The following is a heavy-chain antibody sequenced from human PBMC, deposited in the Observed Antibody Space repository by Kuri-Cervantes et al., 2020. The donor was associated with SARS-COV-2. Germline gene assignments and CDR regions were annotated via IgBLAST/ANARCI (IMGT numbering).Heavy chain of an antibody. CDR2: ISAYNGNT. V-gene: IGHV1-18*01. CDR3: ARDNYYDSSGYWGRGYYYYGMDV. CDR1: GYTFTSYG. J-gene: IGHJ6*02. Sequence: ASVKVSCKASGYTFTSYGISWVRQAPGQGLEWMGWISAYNGNTNYAQKLQGRVTMTTDTSTSTAYMELSSLRSEDAAVYYCARDNYYDSSGYWGRGYYYYGMDVWGQGTTVTVSS. D-gene: IGHD3-22*01.